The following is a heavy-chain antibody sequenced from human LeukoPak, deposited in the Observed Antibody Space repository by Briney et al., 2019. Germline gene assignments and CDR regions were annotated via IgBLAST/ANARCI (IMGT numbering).Heavy chain of an antibody. D-gene: IGHD2-15*01. Sequence: SETLSLTCAVYGESFSGYYWSWIRQPPGKGLEWIGEITHSGSTNYNPSLKSRVTISVDTSKNQFSLKLSSVTAADTAVYYCASGRRYSSVYYFDYWGQGTLVTVSS. CDR1: GESFSGYY. J-gene: IGHJ4*02. CDR2: ITHSGST. CDR3: ASGRRYSSVYYFDY. V-gene: IGHV4-34*01.